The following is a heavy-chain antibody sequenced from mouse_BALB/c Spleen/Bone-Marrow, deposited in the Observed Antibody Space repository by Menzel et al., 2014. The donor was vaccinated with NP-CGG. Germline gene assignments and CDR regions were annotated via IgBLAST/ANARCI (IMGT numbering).Heavy chain of an antibody. J-gene: IGHJ1*01. D-gene: IGHD2-4*01. CDR3: ARDINYDIYRYFDV. CDR1: GFTFTDYY. CDR2: SRNKANGYTT. Sequence: EVMLVESGGGLAQPGGSLRLSCATSGFTFTDYYMSWVRQPPGKALEWLGFSRNKANGYTTEYSASVKGRFTISRDNSQSILYLQMNTLRAEDSATYYCARDINYDIYRYFDVWGAGTTVTVSS. V-gene: IGHV7-3*02.